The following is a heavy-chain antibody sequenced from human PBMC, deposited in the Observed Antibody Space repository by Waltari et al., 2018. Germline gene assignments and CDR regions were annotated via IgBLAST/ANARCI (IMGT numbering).Heavy chain of an antibody. V-gene: IGHV1-69*13. CDR1: GGTFSSYA. D-gene: IGHD2-21*01. CDR3: AMAAYICGGDCYTTPHGY. CDR2: IIPIFGTA. Sequence: QVQLVQSGAEVKKPGSSVKVSCKASGGTFSSYAISWVRQAPGQGLEWMGGIIPIFGTANYAQKFQCRVTITADESTSTAYMELSSLRSEDTAVYYCAMAAYICGGDCYTTPHGYWGQGTLVTVSS. J-gene: IGHJ4*02.